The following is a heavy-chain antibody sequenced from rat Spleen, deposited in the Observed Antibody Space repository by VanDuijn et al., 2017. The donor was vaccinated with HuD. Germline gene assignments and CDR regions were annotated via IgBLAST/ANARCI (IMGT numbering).Heavy chain of an antibody. J-gene: IGHJ4*01. CDR2: ISYDGSRT. V-gene: IGHV5-29*01. D-gene: IGHD1-6*01. CDR3: TRAMYTTDYYYAKGYYVMDA. CDR1: GFTFINYG. Sequence: EVQLVESGGGLVQPGRSLKLSCAASGFTFINYGMAWVRQAPTRGLEWVAAISYDGSRTYYRDSVKGRFTISRDNVKSTLYLQMGSLRSEDTATYYCTRAMYTTDYYYAKGYYVMDAWGQGASVTVSS.